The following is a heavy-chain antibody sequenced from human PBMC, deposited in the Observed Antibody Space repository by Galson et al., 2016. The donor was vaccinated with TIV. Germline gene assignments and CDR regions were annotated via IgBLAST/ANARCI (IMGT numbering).Heavy chain of an antibody. Sequence: QSGAEVKKPGDSLKISCKGSGYFLPSYWIGWVRQMPGKGLEWMGIIYPGDSDTRYSPSLQGQVTISADKSISTAYLQWSSLKASDTAMYYCARLSRQWLVYAFDIWGQGTMVTVSS. V-gene: IGHV5-51*01. CDR2: IYPGDSDT. J-gene: IGHJ3*02. CDR3: ARLSRQWLVYAFDI. D-gene: IGHD6-19*01. CDR1: GYFLPSYW.